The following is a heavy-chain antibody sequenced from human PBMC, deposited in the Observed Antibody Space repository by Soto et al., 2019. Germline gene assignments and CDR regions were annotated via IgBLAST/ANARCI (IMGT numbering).Heavy chain of an antibody. D-gene: IGHD1-26*01. Sequence: QITLKESGPTLVKPTQTLTLTCTLSGFSLSTSGAGVGWIRQPPGKALEWLALIYWDDDKRYSPSLKSRLTITKDNTKNQVVLTMTNMDPVDTATYYCAHKWDGYRGFKYWGQGTLVTVSS. CDR2: IYWDDDK. V-gene: IGHV2-5*02. CDR3: AHKWDGYRGFKY. CDR1: GFSLSTSGAG. J-gene: IGHJ4*02.